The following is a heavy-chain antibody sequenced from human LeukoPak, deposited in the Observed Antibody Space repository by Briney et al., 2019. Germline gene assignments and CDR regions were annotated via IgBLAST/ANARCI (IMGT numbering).Heavy chain of an antibody. V-gene: IGHV4-39*01. J-gene: IGHJ4*02. D-gene: IGHD3-22*01. CDR2: IYYSGST. Sequence: SETLSLTCTVSGGSISSSNYYWGWIRQPPGKGLEWIGTIYYSGSTYYNPSLKSRVTISVDTSKNQFSLKLSSVTAADTAVYYCARHFYDSSGYHPYFDYWGQGTLVTVSS. CDR3: ARHFYDSSGYHPYFDY. CDR1: GGSISSSNYY.